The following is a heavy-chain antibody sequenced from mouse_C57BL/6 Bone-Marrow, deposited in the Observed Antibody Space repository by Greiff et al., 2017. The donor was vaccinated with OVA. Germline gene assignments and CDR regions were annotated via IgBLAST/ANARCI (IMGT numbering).Heavy chain of an antibody. CDR1: GFTFTDYY. J-gene: IGHJ4*01. CDR3: ARYIFYAMDY. CDR2: IRNKANGYTT. V-gene: IGHV7-3*01. Sequence: DVHLVESGGGLVQPGGSLSLSCAASGFTFTDYYMSWVRQPPGKALEWLGFIRNKANGYTTEYSASVKGRFTISRDNSQSILYLQMNALRAEDSATYYCARYIFYAMDYWGQGTSVTVSS.